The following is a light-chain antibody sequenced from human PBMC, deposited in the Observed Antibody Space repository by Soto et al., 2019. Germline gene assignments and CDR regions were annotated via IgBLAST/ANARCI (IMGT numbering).Light chain of an antibody. Sequence: QSALTQPPSASGSPGQSVAISCTGTSRDVGGYNYVSWYQQHPGKAPKLMIYEVNKRPSRVPDRFSGSKSGNTASLTVSGLQAEDEADYYCSTYAGSSNVFGTGTKLTVL. CDR2: EVN. J-gene: IGLJ1*01. CDR1: SRDVGGYNY. CDR3: STYAGSSNV. V-gene: IGLV2-8*01.